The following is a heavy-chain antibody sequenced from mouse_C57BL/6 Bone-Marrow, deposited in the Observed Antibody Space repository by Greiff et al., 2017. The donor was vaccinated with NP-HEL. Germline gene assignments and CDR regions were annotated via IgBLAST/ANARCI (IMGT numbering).Heavy chain of an antibody. CDR3: ARHGDYFGSSYGYFDV. CDR1: GYTFTEYT. D-gene: IGHD1-1*01. Sequence: VQLVESGAELVKPGASVKLSCKASGYTFTEYTIHWVKQRSGQGLEWIGWFYPGSGSIKYNEKFKDKATLTADKSSSTVYMDLSRLTSEDAAVYFGARHGDYFGSSYGYFDVWGTGTTVTVSS. V-gene: IGHV1-62-2*01. J-gene: IGHJ1*03. CDR2: FYPGSGSI.